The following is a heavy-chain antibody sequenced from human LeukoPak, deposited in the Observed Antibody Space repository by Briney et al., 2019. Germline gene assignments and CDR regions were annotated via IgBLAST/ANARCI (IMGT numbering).Heavy chain of an antibody. CDR3: ARPSRTGYYYFDY. J-gene: IGHJ4*02. V-gene: IGHV5-51*01. CDR1: AYGFSTNW. Sequence: GESLKISCKGSAYGFSTNWIGWVRQMPGKDLEWMGIIYPGDPDTRYSPSFQGQVTISADKSISTAYLQWSSLKASDTAMYFCARPSRTGYYYFDYWGQGTLVTVSS. D-gene: IGHD3-9*01. CDR2: IYPGDPDT.